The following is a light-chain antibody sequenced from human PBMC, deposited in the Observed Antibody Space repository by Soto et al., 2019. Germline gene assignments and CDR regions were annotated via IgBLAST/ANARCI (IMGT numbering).Light chain of an antibody. Sequence: QSVLTQPPSVSGAPRQSVTIFCTGSSSNIGAGYDVHGYQQLPGTAPKLPIYGNSNRPSGVPDRFSGSKSGTSASLAIPGLQAEDEADYYCQSYDSSLSGDVVFGGGTKLTVL. J-gene: IGLJ2*01. CDR2: GNS. CDR1: SSNIGAGYD. CDR3: QSYDSSLSGDVV. V-gene: IGLV1-40*01.